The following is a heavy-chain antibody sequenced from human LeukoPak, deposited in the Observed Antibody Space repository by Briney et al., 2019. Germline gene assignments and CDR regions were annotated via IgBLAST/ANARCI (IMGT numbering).Heavy chain of an antibody. Sequence: GSLRLSCAASGFTFNTYWMSWVRQAPGKGLEWVANIKEDGSEEYYVDSVKGRFTISRDNAKNSLYLQMDSLSAEDTALYFCARDWLVGVPFDAFHLWGQGTMVTVSS. D-gene: IGHD1-26*01. CDR1: GFTFNTYW. CDR3: ARDWLVGVPFDAFHL. J-gene: IGHJ3*01. CDR2: IKEDGSEE. V-gene: IGHV3-7*01.